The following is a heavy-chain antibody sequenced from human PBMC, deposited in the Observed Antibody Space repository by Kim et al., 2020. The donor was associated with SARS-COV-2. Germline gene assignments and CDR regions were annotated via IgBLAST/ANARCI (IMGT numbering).Heavy chain of an antibody. V-gene: IGHV3-74*01. D-gene: IGHD6-19*01. J-gene: IGHJ4*02. CDR1: GFTFSSYW. Sequence: GGSLRLSCAASGFTFSSYWMHWVRQGPGKGLVWVSRINRDGSTTGYADSVRGRFTVSRDNAENTLYLQMNSLRAEDTAVYYCTRGAVGSTWLNFDFWGQG. CDR2: INRDGSTT. CDR3: TRGAVGSTWLNFDF.